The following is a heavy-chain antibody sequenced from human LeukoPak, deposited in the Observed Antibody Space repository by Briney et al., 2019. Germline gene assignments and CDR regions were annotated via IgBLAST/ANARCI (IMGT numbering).Heavy chain of an antibody. J-gene: IGHJ3*02. CDR3: TRYGGRDYYDSGEDAFDI. CDR1: GGSISSGSYY. Sequence: SETLSLTCTVSGGSISSGSYYWSWIRQPAGKGLEWIGRVYSSGSTNYNPSLKSRVSISVDTSKNQFSLKLSSVTAADTAVYYCTRYGGRDYYDSGEDAFDIWGQGTMVIVSS. V-gene: IGHV4-61*02. D-gene: IGHD3-22*01. CDR2: VYSSGST.